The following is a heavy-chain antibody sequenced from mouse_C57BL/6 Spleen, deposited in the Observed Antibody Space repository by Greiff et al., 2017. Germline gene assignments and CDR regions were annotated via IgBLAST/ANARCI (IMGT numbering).Heavy chain of an antibody. D-gene: IGHD2-10*02. Sequence: VQLQQSGPELVKPGASVKISCKASGYSFTGYYMNWVKQSPEKSLEWIGEINPSTGGTTYNQKFKAKATLTVDKSSSTAYMQLKSLTSEDSAVYYCVYGIFAYWGQGTLVTVSA. CDR1: GYSFTGYY. V-gene: IGHV1-42*01. J-gene: IGHJ3*01. CDR2: INPSTGGT. CDR3: VYGIFAY.